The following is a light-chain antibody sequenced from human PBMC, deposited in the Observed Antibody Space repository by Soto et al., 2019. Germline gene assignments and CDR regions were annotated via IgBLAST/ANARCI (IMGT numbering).Light chain of an antibody. Sequence: QSALTQPRSVSGSPGQSVTISCTGTSSDVGDYNYVSWYQQHPGKAPKVMIYDVSKRPSGVPDRFSGSKSGNTASLTISGLQAEDEADYYCCSYAGSFASYVFGTRTKLTVL. CDR3: CSYAGSFASYV. J-gene: IGLJ1*01. CDR1: SSDVGDYNY. CDR2: DVS. V-gene: IGLV2-11*01.